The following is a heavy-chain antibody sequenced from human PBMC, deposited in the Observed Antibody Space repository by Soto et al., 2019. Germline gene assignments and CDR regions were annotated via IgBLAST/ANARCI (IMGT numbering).Heavy chain of an antibody. J-gene: IGHJ4*02. Sequence: QLLESGGGLVPPGGSLRLSCTASDFTFSRCAMSWVRQAPGKGLEWVSGIDDSGGTYYADSVKGRFTVSRDNSKNTLYLQMNSLRVEDTAIYYCAKERLERRFGLDCWAQGTLVTVSS. CDR3: AKERLERRFGLDC. D-gene: IGHD1-1*01. CDR1: DFTFSRCA. CDR2: IDDSGGT. V-gene: IGHV3-23*01.